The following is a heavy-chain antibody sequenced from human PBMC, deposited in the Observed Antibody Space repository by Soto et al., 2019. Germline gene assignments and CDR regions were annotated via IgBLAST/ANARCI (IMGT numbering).Heavy chain of an antibody. CDR1: GYTFTSYD. J-gene: IGHJ6*02. Sequence: GASVKGSCKASGYTFTSYDINWVRQATGQGLEWMGWMNPNSGNTGYAQKFQGRVTMTRNTSISTAYMELSSLRSEDTAVYYCARGWYSSGWYYPYYYGMDVWGQGTTVTVSS. V-gene: IGHV1-8*01. D-gene: IGHD6-19*01. CDR3: ARGWYSSGWYYPYYYGMDV. CDR2: MNPNSGNT.